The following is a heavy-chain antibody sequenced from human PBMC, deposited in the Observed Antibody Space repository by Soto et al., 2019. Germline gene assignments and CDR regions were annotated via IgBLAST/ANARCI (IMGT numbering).Heavy chain of an antibody. D-gene: IGHD3-22*01. CDR2: IIPAFGTS. CDR3: ARASYGMVFTTHFYGLDV. Sequence: QVQLVQSGAEVKKPGSSVKVSCKVSGGTFSNYAITWVRQAPGQGLEWMGGIIPAFGTSNSAQKFQGTVTITADESTSTAYMELSSLRSEDTAVYYCARASYGMVFTTHFYGLDVWGQGTTVTVSS. CDR1: GGTFSNYA. J-gene: IGHJ6*02. V-gene: IGHV1-69*01.